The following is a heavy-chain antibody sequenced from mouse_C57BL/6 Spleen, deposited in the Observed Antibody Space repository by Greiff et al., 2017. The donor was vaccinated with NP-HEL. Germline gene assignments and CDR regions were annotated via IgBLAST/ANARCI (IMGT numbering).Heavy chain of an antibody. Sequence: EVQRVESGGGLVKPGGSLKLSCAASGFTFSSYAMSWVRQTPEKRLEWVATISDGGSYTYYPDNVKGRFTISRDNAKNNLYLQMSHLKSEDTAMYYCARDPYGNYAMDYWGQGTSVTVSS. V-gene: IGHV5-4*01. CDR3: ARDPYGNYAMDY. CDR1: GFTFSSYA. D-gene: IGHD2-1*01. CDR2: ISDGGSYT. J-gene: IGHJ4*01.